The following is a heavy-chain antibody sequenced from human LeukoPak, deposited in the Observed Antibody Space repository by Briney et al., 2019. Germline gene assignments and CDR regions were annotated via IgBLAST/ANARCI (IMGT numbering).Heavy chain of an antibody. CDR1: GLTFSSYA. V-gene: IGHV3-23*01. D-gene: IGHD1-26*01. CDR3: AKGGSGSYARLNYFDY. Sequence: GGSLRLSCAASGLTFSSYAMSWVRQAPGKGLEWVSTISGGGGITYYADSVKGRFTISRDNAKNTLCLQMNSLRAEDTAVYYCAKGGSGSYARLNYFDYWGQGTLVTVSS. J-gene: IGHJ4*02. CDR2: ISGGGGIT.